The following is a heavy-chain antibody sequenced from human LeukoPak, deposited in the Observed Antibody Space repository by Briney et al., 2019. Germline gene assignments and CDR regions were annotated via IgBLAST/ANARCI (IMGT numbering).Heavy chain of an antibody. D-gene: IGHD3-22*01. CDR2: IYYSGNT. Sequence: SETLSLTCTVSGGSISSSSYYWGWIRQPPGKGLEWIGSIYYSGNTYYNPSLKSRVTISVDTSKNQFSLKLSSVTAADTAVYYCARSARYYYDSSGYYLYWYFDLWGRGTLVTVSS. J-gene: IGHJ2*01. CDR3: ARSARYYYDSSGYYLYWYFDL. CDR1: GGSISSSSYY. V-gene: IGHV4-39*07.